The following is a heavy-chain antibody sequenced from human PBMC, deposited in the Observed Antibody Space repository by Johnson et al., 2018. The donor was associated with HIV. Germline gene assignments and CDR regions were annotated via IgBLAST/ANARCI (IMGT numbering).Heavy chain of an antibody. CDR3: VTADRGSA. CDR1: GFTFDDYA. D-gene: IGHD1-26*01. CDR2: ISWNSGSI. Sequence: VQLVESGGGFVQPGRSLRLSCAASGFTFDDYAMHWVRQAPGKGLEWVSGISWNSGSIGYADSVKGRFTISRDNAKNSLYLQMNSLRDEDTAVYYCVTADRGSAWGQRTTVTVSS. J-gene: IGHJ3*01. V-gene: IGHV3-9*01.